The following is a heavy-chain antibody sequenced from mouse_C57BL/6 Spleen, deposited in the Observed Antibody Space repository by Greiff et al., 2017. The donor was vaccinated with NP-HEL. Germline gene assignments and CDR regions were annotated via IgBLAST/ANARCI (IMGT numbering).Heavy chain of an antibody. V-gene: IGHV5-4*01. CDR2: ISDGGSYT. CDR1: GFTFSSYA. D-gene: IGHD1-1*01. CDR3: ARGRGSSYEYFDV. J-gene: IGHJ1*03. Sequence: DVQLVESGGGLVKPGGSLKLSCAASGFTFSSYAMSWVRQTPEKRLEWVATISDGGSYTYYPDNVKGRFTISRDNAKNNLYLQMSHLKSEDTAMYYCARGRGSSYEYFDVWGTGTTVTVSS.